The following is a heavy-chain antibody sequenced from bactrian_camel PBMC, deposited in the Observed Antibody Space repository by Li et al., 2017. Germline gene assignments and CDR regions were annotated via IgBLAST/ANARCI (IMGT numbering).Heavy chain of an antibody. CDR3: ATSLTDNWLRGFGY. V-gene: IGHV3S6*01. CDR2: IHSDGKNT. Sequence: HVQLVESGGGLVQPGGSLRLSCAASGFIFSNYWMYWVRQAPGKGLEWVSSIHSDGKNTYYADSVKGRFTISRDDAKNTVYLQMNSLKSEDTGLYYCATSLTDNWLRGFGYWGQGTQVTVS. CDR1: GFIFSNYW. D-gene: IGHD7*01. J-gene: IGHJ6*01.